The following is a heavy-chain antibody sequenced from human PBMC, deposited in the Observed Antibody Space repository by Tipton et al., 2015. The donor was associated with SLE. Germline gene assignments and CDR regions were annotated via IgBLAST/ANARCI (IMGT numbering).Heavy chain of an antibody. V-gene: IGHV4-38-2*02. J-gene: IGHJ4*02. D-gene: IGHD3-10*01. CDR3: ARGYYYFDY. CDR2: IYHSGST. Sequence: TLSLTCTVSGYSISSGYYWGWIRQPPGKGLEWIGSIYHSGSTYYNPSLKSRVTISVDTSKNQFSLKLSSVTAADTAVYYCARGYYYFDYWGQGTLVTVPS. CDR1: GYSISSGYY.